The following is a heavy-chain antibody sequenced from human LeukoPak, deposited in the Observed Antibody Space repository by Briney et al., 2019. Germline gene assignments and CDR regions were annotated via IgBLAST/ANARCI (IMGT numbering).Heavy chain of an antibody. Sequence: GGSLRLSCAASGFSFGGYALYWVRQAPGKGLEWVASISWNSGDIVHADSVKGRFTISGDNAKNSLYLQMDSLRTEDTALYYCVKSGGYATAIRYFDLWGRGTLVTVSS. V-gene: IGHV3-9*01. CDR2: ISWNSGDI. D-gene: IGHD2-21*02. CDR1: GFSFGGYA. CDR3: VKSGGYATAIRYFDL. J-gene: IGHJ2*01.